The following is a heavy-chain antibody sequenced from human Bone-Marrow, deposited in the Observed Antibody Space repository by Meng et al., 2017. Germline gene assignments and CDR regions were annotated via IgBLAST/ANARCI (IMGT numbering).Heavy chain of an antibody. CDR3: VRSSAWVRTGFDP. Sequence: QLQLQESGPGLVKPSETLSLTCTVPGGAISSSSYYWGWIRQPPGKGLEWIGSIGHSGFTYYTPSLKSRVTVSIDTSRNQFSLWLTSVTAADTAVYYCVRSSAWVRTGFDPWGQGTLVTVSS. CDR2: IGHSGFT. D-gene: IGHD6-19*01. CDR1: GGAISSSSYY. J-gene: IGHJ5*02. V-gene: IGHV4-39*01.